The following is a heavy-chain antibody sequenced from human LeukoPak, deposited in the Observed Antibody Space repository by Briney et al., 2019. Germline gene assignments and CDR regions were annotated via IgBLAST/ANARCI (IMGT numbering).Heavy chain of an antibody. Sequence: MGWISPYNGNTNYAQKLQGRVTMTTDTSTTTAYMELRSLRSDDTAVYYRARHLYGDYFFDYWGQGTLVTVSS. J-gene: IGHJ4*02. D-gene: IGHD4-17*01. CDR2: ISPYNGNT. V-gene: IGHV1-18*01. CDR3: ARHLYGDYFFDY.